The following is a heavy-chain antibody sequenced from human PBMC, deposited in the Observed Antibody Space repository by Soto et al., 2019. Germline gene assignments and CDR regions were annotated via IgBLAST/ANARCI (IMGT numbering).Heavy chain of an antibody. CDR1: GFTFSSYA. Sequence: GGSLRLSCAASGFTFSSYAMSWVRQAPGKGLEWVSAISGSGGSTYYADSVKGRFTISRDNSKNTLYLQMNSLRAEDTAVYYCAKDWGQFGLKSPDAFDIWGQGTMVTVSS. CDR2: ISGSGGST. CDR3: AKDWGQFGLKSPDAFDI. J-gene: IGHJ3*02. D-gene: IGHD3-16*01. V-gene: IGHV3-23*01.